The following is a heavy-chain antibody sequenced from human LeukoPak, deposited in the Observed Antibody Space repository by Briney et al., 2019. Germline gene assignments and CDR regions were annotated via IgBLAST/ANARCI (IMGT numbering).Heavy chain of an antibody. CDR2: IKQDGSEK. J-gene: IGHJ6*03. CDR3: ARGFRSDYYYYYYMDV. CDR1: GFTFSSYW. V-gene: IGHV3-7*01. Sequence: GGSLRLSCAASGFTFSSYWMSWVRQAPGKGLEWVANIKQDGSEKYYVDSVKGRFTISRDNAKNSLYLQMNSLRAEDTAVYYCARGFRSDYYYYYYMDVWGKGTTVTVSS.